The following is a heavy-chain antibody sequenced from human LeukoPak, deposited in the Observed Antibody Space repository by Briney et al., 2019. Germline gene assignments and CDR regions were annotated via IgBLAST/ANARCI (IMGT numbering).Heavy chain of an antibody. CDR1: GYSISSGYY. CDR3: ARKLYGDYRFDY. CDR2: IYHSGST. Sequence: PSETLSPTCAVSGYSISSGYYWGWIRQPPGKGLEWIGSIYHSGSTYYNPSLKRRVTISVDTSKNQFSLKLSSVTAADTAVYYCARKLYGDYRFDYWGQGTLVTVSS. V-gene: IGHV4-38-2*01. J-gene: IGHJ4*02. D-gene: IGHD4-17*01.